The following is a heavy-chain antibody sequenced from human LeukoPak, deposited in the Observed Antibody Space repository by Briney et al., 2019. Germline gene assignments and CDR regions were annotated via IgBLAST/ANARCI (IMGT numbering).Heavy chain of an antibody. CDR1: GFTFDDYA. Sequence: GGSLRLSCAASGFTFDDYAMHWVRQAPGKGLEWVSGISWNSGSIGYADSVKGRFTISRDNAKNSLYLQMNSLRAEDMALYYCAKDMAGATTTGLDYWGQGTLVTVSS. V-gene: IGHV3-9*03. CDR3: AKDMAGATTTGLDY. D-gene: IGHD1-26*01. CDR2: ISWNSGSI. J-gene: IGHJ4*02.